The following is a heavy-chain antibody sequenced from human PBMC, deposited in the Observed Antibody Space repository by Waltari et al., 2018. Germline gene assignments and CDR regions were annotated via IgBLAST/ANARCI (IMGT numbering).Heavy chain of an antibody. Sequence: QVQLQQWGAGLLKPSETLSLTCAVYGGSFSGYYWSWIRQPPGKGLEWIGEINHSGSTNYNPSLKSRVTISVDTSKNQFSLKLSSVTAADTAVYYCARANRRITILGVVSPRTGWFDPWGQGTLVTVSS. D-gene: IGHD3-3*01. CDR1: GGSFSGYY. J-gene: IGHJ5*02. V-gene: IGHV4-34*01. CDR3: ARANRRITILGVVSPRTGWFDP. CDR2: INHSGST.